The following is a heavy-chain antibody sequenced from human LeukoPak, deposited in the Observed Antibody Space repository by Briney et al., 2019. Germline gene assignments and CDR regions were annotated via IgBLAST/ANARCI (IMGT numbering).Heavy chain of an antibody. CDR2: ISGSGDAT. J-gene: IGHJ4*02. V-gene: IGHV3-23*01. D-gene: IGHD2-21*02. CDR1: GFRFSSRA. CDR3: ARGGYGGDRYYFDY. Sequence: PGGSLRLSCAASGFRFSSRAMSWVRQVPGKGLEWVSGISGSGDATYYADSVKGRFTISRDRSKNTLYLQMNTLRVEDTAVYYCARGGYGGDRYYFDYWGQGTLVTVSS.